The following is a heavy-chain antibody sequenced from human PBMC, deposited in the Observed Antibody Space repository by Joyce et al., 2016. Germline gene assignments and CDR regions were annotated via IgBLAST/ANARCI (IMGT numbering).Heavy chain of an antibody. V-gene: IGHV3-21*01. D-gene: IGHD1-26*01. J-gene: IGHJ3*02. CDR3: ARDRGIYGFDI. CDR2: ISSSSSHI. CDR1: GFTFNSSS. Sequence: EVQLVESGGGLVKPGGSLRFSCAASGFTFNSSSMNWVRQAAGKGLGWVSSISSSSSHIYYVDSVKGRFTVSRDNAKNSLYLQMNSLRAEDTAVYYCARDRGIYGFDIWGQGTMVTVSS.